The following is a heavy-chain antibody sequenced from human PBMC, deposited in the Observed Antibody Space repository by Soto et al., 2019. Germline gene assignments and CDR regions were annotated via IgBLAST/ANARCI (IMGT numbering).Heavy chain of an antibody. CDR2: VYYRGRS. Sequence: PSETLSLTCTVSGGSVTNSSYYWGWIRQSPGQGLEWIRSVYYRGRSYSNSSVKSRATISVDTSKNRFSLILNSVTAPGTAVYLCVSQRTTVPTQAYFDYWGPGALVTVSS. CDR1: GGSVTNSSYY. CDR3: VSQRTTVPTQAYFDY. D-gene: IGHD4-17*01. V-gene: IGHV4-39*01. J-gene: IGHJ4*02.